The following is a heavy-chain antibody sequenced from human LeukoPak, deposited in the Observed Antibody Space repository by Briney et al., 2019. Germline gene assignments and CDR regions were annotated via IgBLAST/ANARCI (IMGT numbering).Heavy chain of an antibody. V-gene: IGHV4-39*02. CDR2: IYYSGNT. D-gene: IGHD3-3*01. CDR3: AREHTMDFWSGYEYYFDY. J-gene: IGHJ4*02. Sequence: SETLSLTCTVSGVSISSSNSYWGWIRQPPGKGLEWIGSIYYSGNTYYNASLKSQVSISIDTSKNQFSLRLTSVTAADTAVYYCAREHTMDFWSGYEYYFDYWGQGTLVTVSS. CDR1: GVSISSSNSY.